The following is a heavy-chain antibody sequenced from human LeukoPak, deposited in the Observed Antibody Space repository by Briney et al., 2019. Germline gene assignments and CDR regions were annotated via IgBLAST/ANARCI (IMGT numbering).Heavy chain of an antibody. Sequence: SETLSLTCTVSGGSLSSYYWSWIRQPPGKGLEWIGYIYYSGSTNYNPSLKSRVTISVDTSKNQFSLKLSSVTAADTAVYYCARGGGWYHSWGQGTLVTVSS. D-gene: IGHD2-15*01. CDR3: ARGGGWYHS. CDR1: GGSLSSYY. J-gene: IGHJ5*01. V-gene: IGHV4-59*01. CDR2: IYYSGST.